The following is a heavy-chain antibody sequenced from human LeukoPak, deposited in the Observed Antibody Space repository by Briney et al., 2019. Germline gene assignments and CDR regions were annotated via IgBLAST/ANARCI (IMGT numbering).Heavy chain of an antibody. V-gene: IGHV4-34*01. D-gene: IGHD2-8*02. CDR2: INHSGST. Sequence: PSETLSLTCAVYGGSFSGYYWSWIRQPPGQGLEWIGEINHSGSTNYNPSLKSRVTISVDTSKNQFSLKLSSVTAADTAVYYCARVYWSNPAKYYFDYWGQGTLVTVSS. CDR1: GGSFSGYY. CDR3: ARVYWSNPAKYYFDY. J-gene: IGHJ4*02.